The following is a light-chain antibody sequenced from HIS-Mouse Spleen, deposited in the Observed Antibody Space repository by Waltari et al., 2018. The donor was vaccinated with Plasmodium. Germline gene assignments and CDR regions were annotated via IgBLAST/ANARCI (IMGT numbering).Light chain of an antibody. CDR2: WAS. Sequence: DIVMTHSPDSLPVSLGERATINCKSSQSVLYSSNNKNYLAWYQQKPGQPPKLLIYWASTRESGVPDRFSGSGSGTDFTLTISSLQAEDVAVYYCQQYYSTLTFGGGTKVEIK. CDR1: QSVLYSSNNKNY. V-gene: IGKV4-1*01. J-gene: IGKJ4*01. CDR3: QQYYSTLT.